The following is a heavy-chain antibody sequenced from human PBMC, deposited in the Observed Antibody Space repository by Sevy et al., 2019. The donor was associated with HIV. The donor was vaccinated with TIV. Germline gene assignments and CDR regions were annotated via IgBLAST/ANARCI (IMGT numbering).Heavy chain of an antibody. CDR2: IITKSDGGTT. CDR3: TTDHYYDASGSNSQIDY. V-gene: IGHV3-15*01. J-gene: IGHJ4*02. Sequence: GGSLRLSCAASGITFNYAWMSWVRLAPGKGLEWVGRIITKSDGGTTNYAAPVKGRFTISRDDSKNTLYLQMNSLKIEDTAVYYCTTDHYYDASGSNSQIDYWGQGSLVTVSS. D-gene: IGHD3-10*01. CDR1: GITFNYAW.